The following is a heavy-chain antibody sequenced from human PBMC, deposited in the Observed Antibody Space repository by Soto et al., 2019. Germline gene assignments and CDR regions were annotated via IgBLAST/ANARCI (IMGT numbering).Heavy chain of an antibody. V-gene: IGHV3-21*01. Sequence: EVQLVESGGGLVKPGGSLRLSCAASGFTFSSYSMNWVRQAPGKGLEWVSSISSSSSYIYYADSVKGRFTISRDNAKNSLYLQMNSLRAEDTAVYYCARDLGFIAARPDDYYYGMDVWGQGTTVTVSS. D-gene: IGHD6-6*01. CDR3: ARDLGFIAARPDDYYYGMDV. J-gene: IGHJ6*02. CDR2: ISSSSSYI. CDR1: GFTFSSYS.